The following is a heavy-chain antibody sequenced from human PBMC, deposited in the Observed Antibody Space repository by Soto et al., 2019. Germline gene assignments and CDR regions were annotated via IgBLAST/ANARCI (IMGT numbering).Heavy chain of an antibody. CDR3: ARHVGDFWSGPYWFDP. D-gene: IGHD3-3*01. Sequence: PSETLSLTCTVSGGSISSSSYYWGWIRQPPGKGLEWIGSIYYSGSTYYNPSLKSRVTISVDTSKNQFSLKLSSVTAADTAVYYCARHVGDFWSGPYWFDPWGQGTLVTVSS. V-gene: IGHV4-39*01. J-gene: IGHJ5*02. CDR2: IYYSGST. CDR1: GGSISSSSYY.